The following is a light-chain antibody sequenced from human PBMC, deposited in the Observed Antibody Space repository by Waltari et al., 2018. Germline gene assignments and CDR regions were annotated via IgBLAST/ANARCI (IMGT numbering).Light chain of an antibody. CDR1: RIES. Sequence: SYVLTQPPSVSVAPGPTARITCGGDRIESVAWYQQKPGQAPVLVVFDDSDRPSGISERFSGSISGPTATLTISRVEAGDEADYYCQVWESSVVFGGGTKLTVL. V-gene: IGLV3-21*02. CDR2: DDS. J-gene: IGLJ2*01. CDR3: QVWESSVV.